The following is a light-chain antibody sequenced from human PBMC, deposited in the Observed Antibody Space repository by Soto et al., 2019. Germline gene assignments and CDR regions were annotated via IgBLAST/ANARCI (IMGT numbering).Light chain of an antibody. J-gene: IGLJ3*02. CDR1: SSNIGRNV. CDR2: NDN. Sequence: SVLSQPPSASGTPGQRVTISCSGSSSNIGRNVVYWYQQFPGTAPKLLIHNDNRRPSGVPDRVSGSKSGTSASLAISGLQSEDEANYYCSASGSSRRGWVFGGG. V-gene: IGLV1-47*02. CDR3: SASGSSRRGWV.